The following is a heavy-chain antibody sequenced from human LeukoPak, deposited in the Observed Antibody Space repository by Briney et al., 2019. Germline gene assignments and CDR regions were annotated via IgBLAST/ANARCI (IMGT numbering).Heavy chain of an antibody. CDR3: ARFIWTGYYMAFDI. Sequence: SETLSLTCTVSGGSISSYYWSWIRQPPGKGLEWIGYIYYSGSTTYNPSLKSRVTISVDTSKNQFSLKLSSGTAADTAVYYCARFIWTGYYMAFDIWGQGTMVTVSS. J-gene: IGHJ3*02. D-gene: IGHD3/OR15-3a*01. V-gene: IGHV4-59*01. CDR2: IYYSGST. CDR1: GGSISSYY.